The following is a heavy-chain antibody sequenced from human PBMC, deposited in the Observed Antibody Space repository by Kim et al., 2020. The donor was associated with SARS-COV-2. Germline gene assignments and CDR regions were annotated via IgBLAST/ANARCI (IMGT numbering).Heavy chain of an antibody. J-gene: IGHJ3*02. CDR2: INQDGSAK. Sequence: GGSLRLSCAASGFTFNNYWMSWVRQAPGEGLECLANINQDGSAKYYVGSVKGRFTVSRDNAENSLYLQMSGLRAEDTAVYYCARDLSGSKDAFDIWGQGTMVTVSS. V-gene: IGHV3-7*03. CDR3: ARDLSGSKDAFDI. D-gene: IGHD1-26*01. CDR1: GFTFNNYW.